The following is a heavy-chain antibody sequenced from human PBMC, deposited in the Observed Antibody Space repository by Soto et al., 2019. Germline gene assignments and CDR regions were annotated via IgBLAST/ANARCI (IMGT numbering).Heavy chain of an antibody. J-gene: IGHJ6*03. Sequence: SETLSLTCAVYGGSFSGYYWSWIRQPPGKGLEWIGSIYYSGSTYYNPSLKSRVTISVDTSKNQFSLKLSSVTAADTAVYYCATIDITMVRGVIVPYYYYYYMDVWGKGTTVTVSS. CDR2: IYYSGST. CDR3: ATIDITMVRGVIVPYYYYYYMDV. V-gene: IGHV4-34*01. D-gene: IGHD3-10*01. CDR1: GGSFSGYY.